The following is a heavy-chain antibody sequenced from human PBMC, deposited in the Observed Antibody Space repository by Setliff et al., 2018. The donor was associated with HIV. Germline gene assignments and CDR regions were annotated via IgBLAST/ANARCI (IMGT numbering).Heavy chain of an antibody. V-gene: IGHV1-69*10. Sequence: SVKVSYKASGGNFRSYAFSWVRQAPGQGLEWMGGIIPILGIKKYAQNFQGRVVIATDESTSTAYMELSSLRSEDTAIYYCARDPYGYCTTTTCYVPGYWGQGTLVTVSS. D-gene: IGHD2-2*03. CDR2: IIPILGIK. CDR3: ARDPYGYCTTTTCYVPGY. CDR1: GGNFRSYA. J-gene: IGHJ4*02.